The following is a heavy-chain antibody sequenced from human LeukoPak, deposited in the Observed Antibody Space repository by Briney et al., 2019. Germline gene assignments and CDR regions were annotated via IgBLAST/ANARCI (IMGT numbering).Heavy chain of an antibody. J-gene: IGHJ4*02. D-gene: IGHD3-3*01. CDR1: GGSVSSYY. CDR2: IYNSGST. CDR3: ARGITMFGNMFDY. Sequence: PSETLSLTCTVSGGSVSSYYWSWIRQTPGKGLEWIGYIYNSGSTNYNPSLKSRVTISVDTSKSQFSLNLSSVTAADTAVYYCARGITMFGNMFDYWGLGTLVTVSS. V-gene: IGHV4-59*02.